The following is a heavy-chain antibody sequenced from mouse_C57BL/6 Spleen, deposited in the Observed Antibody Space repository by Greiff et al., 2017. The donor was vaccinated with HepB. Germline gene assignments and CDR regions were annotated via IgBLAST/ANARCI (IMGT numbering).Heavy chain of an antibody. D-gene: IGHD1-1*01. Sequence: QVQLQQPGAELVKPGASVKLSCKASGYTFTSYWMHWVKQRPGQGLEWIGMIHPNSGSTNYNEKFKSKATLTVDKSSSTAYMQLSSLTSEDSAVYYCARSRDYYGIPYYFDYWGQGTTLTVSS. V-gene: IGHV1-64*01. J-gene: IGHJ2*01. CDR1: GYTFTSYW. CDR2: IHPNSGST. CDR3: ARSRDYYGIPYYFDY.